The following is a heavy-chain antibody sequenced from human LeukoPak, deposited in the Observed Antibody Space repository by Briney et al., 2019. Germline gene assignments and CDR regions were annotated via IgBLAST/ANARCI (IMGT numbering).Heavy chain of an antibody. CDR2: ITVSVGST. CDR3: AKVRTWIQLWSYFDY. CDR1: GFTFSIYA. D-gene: IGHD5-18*01. Sequence: GGSLRLSCAASGFTFSIYAISSGCGSPQKRLGSGSAITVSVGSTYYAESVKRRFTISRDNSKHTVYLQMNSLRAEDTAVYYCAKVRTWIQLWSYFDYWGQGTLHTVS. V-gene: IGHV3-23*01. J-gene: IGHJ4*02.